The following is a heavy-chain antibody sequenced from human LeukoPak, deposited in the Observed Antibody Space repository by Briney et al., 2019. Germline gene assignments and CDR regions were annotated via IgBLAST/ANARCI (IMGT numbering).Heavy chain of an antibody. CDR2: ISGSGGST. V-gene: IGHV3-23*01. CDR1: GFTFSSYA. CDR3: AKARYDGEVMIAATDY. J-gene: IGHJ4*02. Sequence: GGSLRLSCAASGFTFSSYATSWVRQAPGKGLEWVSAISGSGGSTYYADSVKGRFTISRDNSKNTLYLQMNSLRAEDTAVYYCAKARYDGEVMIAATDYWGQGTLVTVSS. D-gene: IGHD2-15*01.